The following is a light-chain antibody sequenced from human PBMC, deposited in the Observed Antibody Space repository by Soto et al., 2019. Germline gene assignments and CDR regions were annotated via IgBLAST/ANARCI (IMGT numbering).Light chain of an antibody. V-gene: IGLV2-14*01. Sequence: QSALTQPASVSGSPGQSITISCTGTSSDVGGYNYVSWYQQHPGKAPKLMIYDVSNRPSGVSNRFSGSKSGNTASLTIPGLQAEDEADYYCSSYTRSSTPLYVVFGGGTKLTVL. CDR3: SSYTRSSTPLYVV. J-gene: IGLJ2*01. CDR2: DVS. CDR1: SSDVGGYNY.